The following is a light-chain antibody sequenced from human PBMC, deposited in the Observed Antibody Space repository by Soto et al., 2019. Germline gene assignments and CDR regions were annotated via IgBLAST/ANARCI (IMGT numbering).Light chain of an antibody. Sequence: EIVLTQSPGTLSLSPGESATLSCRASQSVSSSYLAWYQQRPGQAPRLLIYGASSRATGIPDRFSGSGSGTDFTLTISRLEPEDFAVYYCKQYGSSTLTCGGGTKVEIK. CDR2: GAS. V-gene: IGKV3-20*01. J-gene: IGKJ4*01. CDR3: KQYGSSTLT. CDR1: QSVSSSY.